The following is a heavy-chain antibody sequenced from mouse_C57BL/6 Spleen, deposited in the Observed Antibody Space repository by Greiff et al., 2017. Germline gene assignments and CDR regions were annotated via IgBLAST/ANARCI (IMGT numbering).Heavy chain of an antibody. J-gene: IGHJ3*01. CDR1: GYSITSGYY. CDR3: AEGGSLFAY. Sequence: EVKLMESGPGLVKPSQSLSLTCSVTGYSITSGYYWNWIRQFPGNKLEWMGYISYDGSNNYNPSLKNRISITRDTSKNQFFLKLNSVTTEDTATXYCAEGGSLFAYWGQGTLVTVSA. CDR2: ISYDGSN. V-gene: IGHV3-6*01.